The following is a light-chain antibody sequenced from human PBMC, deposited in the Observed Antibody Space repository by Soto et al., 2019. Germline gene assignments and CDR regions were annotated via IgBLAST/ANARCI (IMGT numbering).Light chain of an antibody. CDR2: AAS. CDR3: QQSYNSPQT. CDR1: QTIMTY. J-gene: IGKJ1*01. Sequence: DIQMTQSPSSLSSSVGYEVITTFRASQTIMTYLNWYQLKPGKPPRLLIYAASSLQSGVPSRFSGSGSGTDFTLTISSLQPEDFATYSCQQSYNSPQTFGRGTKVDI. V-gene: IGKV1-39*01.